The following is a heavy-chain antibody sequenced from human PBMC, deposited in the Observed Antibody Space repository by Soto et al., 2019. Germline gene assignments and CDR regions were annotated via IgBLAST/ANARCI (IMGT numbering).Heavy chain of an antibody. CDR3: AREPRYCRGGSCSITGDAYDI. J-gene: IGHJ3*02. Sequence: VQLVESGGGVVQPGRSLTLSCAASAFTFSGYPMHWVRQAPGKGLEWVSVISNRGDTHYADSVRGRFSLSRDISDNTLHLQMNNLRVEDTAVYYCAREPRYCRGGSCSITGDAYDIWGQGTMVTVSS. D-gene: IGHD2-15*01. V-gene: IGHV3-66*01. CDR1: AFTFSGYP. CDR2: ISNRGDT.